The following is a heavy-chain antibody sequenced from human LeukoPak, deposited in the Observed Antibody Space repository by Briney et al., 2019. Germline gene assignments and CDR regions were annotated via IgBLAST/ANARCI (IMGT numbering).Heavy chain of an antibody. D-gene: IGHD2-2*01. CDR3: ARDVLVPAAPYNWFDP. Sequence: GASVKVSCKASGYTFTGYYMHWVRQAPGQGLEWMGRINPNSGGTNYAQKFQGRVTMTRDTSISTAYMELSRLRSDDTAVYYCARDVLVPAAPYNWFDPWGHGTLVTVSS. CDR2: INPNSGGT. J-gene: IGHJ5*02. V-gene: IGHV1-2*06. CDR1: GYTFTGYY.